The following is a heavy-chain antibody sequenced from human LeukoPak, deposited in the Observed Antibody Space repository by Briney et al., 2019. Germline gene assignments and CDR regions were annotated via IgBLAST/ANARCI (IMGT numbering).Heavy chain of an antibody. J-gene: IGHJ4*02. CDR2: IYSGGST. CDR1: GFTVSSNY. Sequence: GGSLRLSCAASGFTVSSNYMSWVRQAPGKGLEWVSVIYSGGSTYYADSVKGRFTISRDNSKNTLYLQMNSLRAEDAAVYYCARESGDGYNPLDYWGQGTLVTVSS. V-gene: IGHV3-66*02. CDR3: ARESGDGYNPLDY. D-gene: IGHD5-24*01.